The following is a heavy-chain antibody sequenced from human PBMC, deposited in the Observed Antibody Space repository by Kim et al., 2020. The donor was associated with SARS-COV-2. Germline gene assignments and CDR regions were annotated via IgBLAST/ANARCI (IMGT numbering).Heavy chain of an antibody. J-gene: IGHJ4*02. V-gene: IGHV3-23*01. CDR3: AKGGSSSSWAASNEPIDY. D-gene: IGHD6-13*01. CDR1: GFTFSSYA. Sequence: GGSLRLSCAASGFTFSSYAMSWVRQAPGKGLEWVSAISGSGGSTYYADSVKGRFTISRDNSKNTLYLQMNSLRAEDTAVYYCAKGGSSSSWAASNEPIDYWGQGTLVTVSS. CDR2: ISGSGGST.